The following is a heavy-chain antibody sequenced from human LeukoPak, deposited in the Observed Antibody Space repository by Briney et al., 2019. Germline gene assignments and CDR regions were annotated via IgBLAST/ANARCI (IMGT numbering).Heavy chain of an antibody. CDR3: AGRLWRRDGYNLSAFDI. Sequence: PSETLSLTCTVSGGSISRGGYYWSWIRQHPGKGLEWIGYIYYSGSTYYNPSLKSRLTISVDTSKNQFSLKLSSVTAADTAVYYCAGRLWRRDGYNLSAFDIWGQGTMVTVSS. J-gene: IGHJ3*02. D-gene: IGHD5-24*01. V-gene: IGHV4-31*03. CDR1: GGSISRGGYY. CDR2: IYYSGST.